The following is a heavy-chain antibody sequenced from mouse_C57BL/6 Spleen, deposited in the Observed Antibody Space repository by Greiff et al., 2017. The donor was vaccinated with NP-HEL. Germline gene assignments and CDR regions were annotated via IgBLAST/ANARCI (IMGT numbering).Heavy chain of an antibody. CDR3: ARMEAYGDWYFDV. CDR1: GYTFTSYW. V-gene: IGHV1-64*01. CDR2: IHPNSGST. D-gene: IGHD1-1*01. J-gene: IGHJ1*03. Sequence: VQLQQPGAELVKPGASVKLSCKASGYTFTSYWMHWVKQRPGQGLEWIGMIHPNSGSTNYNEKFKSKATLTVDKSSSTAYMQLSSLTSEDSAVYYCARMEAYGDWYFDVWGTGTTVTVSS.